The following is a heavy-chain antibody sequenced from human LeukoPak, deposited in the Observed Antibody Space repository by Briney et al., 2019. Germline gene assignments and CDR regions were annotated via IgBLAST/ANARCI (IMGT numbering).Heavy chain of an antibody. Sequence: GESLKISCKGSGYIFPTYWIAWVREMPGRGLEWMGIIYPGDSDTRYSPSFQGQVTISADKSISTVYLQWSSLKASDTAMYYCARGTGVGSESDYWGQGTLVTVSS. V-gene: IGHV5-51*01. CDR3: ARGTGVGSESDY. D-gene: IGHD1-14*01. CDR2: IYPGDSDT. J-gene: IGHJ4*02. CDR1: GYIFPTYW.